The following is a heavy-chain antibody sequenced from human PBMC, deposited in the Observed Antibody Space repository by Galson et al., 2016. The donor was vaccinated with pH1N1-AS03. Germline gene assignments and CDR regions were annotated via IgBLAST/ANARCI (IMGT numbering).Heavy chain of an antibody. D-gene: IGHD1-1*01. CDR3: ARGGLGRTVSLFPH. J-gene: IGHJ1*01. V-gene: IGHV6-1*01. Sequence: SAISGDSVSSDRAAWNWIRQSPSRGLEWLGRTYYRSKWYYDYAVSVESRMTIRPDTSKNQVSLQLNSVSPEDTAVYYCARGGLGRTVSLFPHWGQGTLVTVSS. CDR1: GDSVSSDRAA. CDR2: TYYRSKWYY.